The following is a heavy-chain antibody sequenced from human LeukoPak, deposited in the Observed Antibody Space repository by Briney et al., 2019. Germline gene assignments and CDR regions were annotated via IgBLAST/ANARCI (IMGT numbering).Heavy chain of an antibody. Sequence: SQTLSLTCTVSGGSISSGSYYWSWIRQPAVKGLEWIGRIYTSGSTNYNPSLKSRVTVSVDTSKNQFSLKLSSVTAADTAVYYCARESPGAAFDYWGQGTLVTVSS. CDR1: GGSISSGSYY. V-gene: IGHV4-61*02. D-gene: IGHD1-26*01. CDR3: ARESPGAAFDY. J-gene: IGHJ4*02. CDR2: IYTSGST.